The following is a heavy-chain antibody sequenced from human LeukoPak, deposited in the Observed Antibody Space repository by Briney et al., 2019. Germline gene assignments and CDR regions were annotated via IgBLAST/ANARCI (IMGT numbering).Heavy chain of an antibody. CDR2: INTDGSST. Sequence: GGSLRLSCAASGFTFSSYWMHWVRQAPGKGLVWVSRINTDGSSTSYADSVKGRFTISRDNSKNTLYLQMNSLRAEDTAVYYCAKDRDQLSFDYWGQGTLVTVSS. CDR1: GFTFSSYW. V-gene: IGHV3-74*01. D-gene: IGHD2/OR15-2a*01. J-gene: IGHJ4*02. CDR3: AKDRDQLSFDY.